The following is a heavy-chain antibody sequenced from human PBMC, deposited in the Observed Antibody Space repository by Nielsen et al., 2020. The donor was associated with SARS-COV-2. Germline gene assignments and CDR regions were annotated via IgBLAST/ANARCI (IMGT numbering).Heavy chain of an antibody. CDR2: ISSDGNNN. Sequence: GESLKISCAASGFTFSDFDMHWVRQAPGKGLEWVAVISSDGNNNYFLDHVKGRFTISRDNSKNTLFLQMNSLRAEDTAVYYSARDVNEYSGFDLTGLDAFDIWGQGTMVTVSS. V-gene: IGHV3-30*03. CDR3: ARDVNEYSGFDLTGLDAFDI. D-gene: IGHD5-12*01. J-gene: IGHJ3*02. CDR1: GFTFSDFD.